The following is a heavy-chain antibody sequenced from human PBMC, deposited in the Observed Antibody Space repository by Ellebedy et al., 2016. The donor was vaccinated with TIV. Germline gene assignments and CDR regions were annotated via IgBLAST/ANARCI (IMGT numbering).Heavy chain of an antibody. Sequence: AASVKVSCKASGYTFTSYDISWVRQAPGQGLEWTGWISDYNGNTNYAQKLQGRVTMTTDTYTSTAYMELRSLISDDTAVYYCARVVKFWDPLKHYYYYGMDVWGQGTTVTVSS. J-gene: IGHJ6*02. D-gene: IGHD3/OR15-3a*01. CDR1: GYTFTSYD. CDR3: ARVVKFWDPLKHYYYYGMDV. V-gene: IGHV1-18*01. CDR2: ISDYNGNT.